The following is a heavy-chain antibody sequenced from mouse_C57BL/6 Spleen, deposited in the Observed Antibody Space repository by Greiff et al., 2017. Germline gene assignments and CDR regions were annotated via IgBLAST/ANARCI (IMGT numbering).Heavy chain of an antibody. CDR3: ARGLTGYFDY. Sequence: VQLQQPGAELVMPGASVKLSCKASGYTFTSYWMHWVKQRPGQGLEWIGEIDPSDSYTNYNQQFKGKSTLTVDKSSSTAYMQLSSLTSEDSAVYYCARGLTGYFDYWGQGTTLTVSS. V-gene: IGHV1-69*01. D-gene: IGHD4-1*01. J-gene: IGHJ2*01. CDR1: GYTFTSYW. CDR2: IDPSDSYT.